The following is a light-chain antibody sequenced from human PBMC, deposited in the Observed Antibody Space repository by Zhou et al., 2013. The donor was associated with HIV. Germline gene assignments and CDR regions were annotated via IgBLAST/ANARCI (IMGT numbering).Light chain of an antibody. V-gene: IGKV3-15*01. CDR2: GAS. Sequence: IVMTQSPATLSVSPGERATLSCRASQTVGTRLAWYQQKPGQAPRLLIYGASTRATGVPARFSGSGSGTEFTLTISSLQSEDFAVYFCQQYNDWPETFGQGTKVEIK. J-gene: IGKJ1*01. CDR1: QTVGTR. CDR3: QQYNDWPET.